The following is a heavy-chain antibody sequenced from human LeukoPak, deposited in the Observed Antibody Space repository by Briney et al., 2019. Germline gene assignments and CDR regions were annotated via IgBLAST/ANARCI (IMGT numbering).Heavy chain of an antibody. J-gene: IGHJ6*02. CDR3: ARKPYSSSWTSHPNYYYYGMDV. V-gene: IGHV1-18*01. CDR1: GYTFTSYG. CDR2: ISAYNGNT. D-gene: IGHD6-13*01. Sequence: RRASVTVSCTASGYTFTSYGISWVRQAPGQGLEWMGWISAYNGNTNYAQKLQGRVTMTTDTSTSTAYMELRSLRSDDTAVYYCARKPYSSSWTSHPNYYYYGMDVWGQGTTVTVSS.